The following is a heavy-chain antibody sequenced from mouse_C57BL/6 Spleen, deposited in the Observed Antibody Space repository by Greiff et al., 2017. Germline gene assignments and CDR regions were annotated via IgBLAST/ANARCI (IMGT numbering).Heavy chain of an antibody. CDR1: GYTFTSYW. D-gene: IGHD1-1*01. CDR3: ARWTRDYGSPWYFDV. Sequence: QVQLQQPGAELVKPGASVKMSCKASGYTFTSYWITWVKQRPGQGLEWIGDIYPGSGSTNYNEKFKSKATLTVDTSSSTAYMQLSSLTSKDTAVYYCARWTRDYGSPWYFDVWGTGTTVTVSS. CDR2: IYPGSGST. V-gene: IGHV1-55*01. J-gene: IGHJ1*03.